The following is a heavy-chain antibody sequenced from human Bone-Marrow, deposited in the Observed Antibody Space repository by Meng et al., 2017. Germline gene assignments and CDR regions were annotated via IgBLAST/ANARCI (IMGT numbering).Heavy chain of an antibody. V-gene: IGHV3-72*01. CDR2: IRKKTNSYTT. CDR3: SSLTGAWNFDL. D-gene: IGHD7-27*01. Sequence: GESLKISCTASGFTFSDHYMDWVRQAPGKGLEWVGRIRKKTNSYTTEYAASVKGRFTISRDDSKNSLYLQMTSLKTEDTAVYHCSSLTGAWNFDLWGRGTLVTVSS. J-gene: IGHJ2*01. CDR1: GFTFSDHY.